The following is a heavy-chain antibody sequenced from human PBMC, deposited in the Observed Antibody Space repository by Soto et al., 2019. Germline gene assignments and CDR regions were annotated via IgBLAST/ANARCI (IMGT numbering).Heavy chain of an antibody. CDR1: GFTFSSYA. D-gene: IGHD1-26*01. CDR2: ISGSGGST. V-gene: IGHV3-23*01. CDR3: TTDSRTTLPEIRFDY. J-gene: IGHJ4*01. Sequence: PGGSLRLSCAASGFTFSSYAMSWVRQAPGKGLEWVSAISGSGGSTYYADSVKGRFAVSRDDSKNIVYLQMNSLKIEDTGVYYCTTDSRTTLPEIRFDYWGHGTQLTVSS.